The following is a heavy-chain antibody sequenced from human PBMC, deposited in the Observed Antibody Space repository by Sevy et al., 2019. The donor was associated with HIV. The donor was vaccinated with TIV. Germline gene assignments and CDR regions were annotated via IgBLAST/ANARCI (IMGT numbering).Heavy chain of an antibody. CDR1: GFTFSTYD. V-gene: IGHV3-30*18. CDR2: ISYDGSYR. D-gene: IGHD3-16*01. CDR3: AKNRPPGGSYFSRHAMDV. J-gene: IGHJ6*02. Sequence: GGSLRLSCAASGFTFSTYDMHWVRQAPGKGLEWVAIISYDGSYREYADSVRGRFSMSRDNSKNTMYLQMSGLSIEDTAVYYCAKNRPPGGSYFSRHAMDVWGRGTMVTVSS.